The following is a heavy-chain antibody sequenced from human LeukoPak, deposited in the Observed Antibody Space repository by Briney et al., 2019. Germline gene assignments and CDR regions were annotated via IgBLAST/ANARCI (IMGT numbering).Heavy chain of an antibody. CDR3: ARDRGSGWTWAYDY. Sequence: PSETLSLTCTVSGGSISSSSYYWGWIRQPPGKGLEWIGSIYYSGSTYYNPSLKSRVTISVDTSKNQFSLKLSSVTAADTAVYYCARDRGSGWTWAYDYWGQGTLVTVSS. V-gene: IGHV4-39*07. CDR1: GGSISSSSYY. CDR2: IYYSGST. J-gene: IGHJ4*02. D-gene: IGHD6-19*01.